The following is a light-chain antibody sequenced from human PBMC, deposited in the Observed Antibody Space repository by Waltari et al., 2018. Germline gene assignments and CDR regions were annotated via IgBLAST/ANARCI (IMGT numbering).Light chain of an antibody. CDR2: QDT. CDR3: RAWDSSTAWV. Sequence: SYELTQPPSVSVSPGQTASITCSGDKLGDKYASWYQQKPGQSPVLVIYQDTKRSSGIPERFSGSNSGNTATLTISGTQGMDEADYYCRAWDSSTAWVFGGGTKLTVL. J-gene: IGLJ3*02. CDR1: KLGDKY. V-gene: IGLV3-1*01.